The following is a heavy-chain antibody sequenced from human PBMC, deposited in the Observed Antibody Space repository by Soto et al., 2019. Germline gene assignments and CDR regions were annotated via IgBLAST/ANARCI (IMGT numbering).Heavy chain of an antibody. D-gene: IGHD3-3*01. J-gene: IGHJ2*01. Sequence: EVQLVESGGGLVQPGESLRLSCAASGFIFSNYWMTWVRQAPGKGLEWVANIKQDGSERYYVDSVKGRFTTSRDNPKNSLYLQMDSLRAEDTAVYYCAKDRDFWSGYWYFDLWGRGTLVTVSS. V-gene: IGHV3-7*01. CDR2: IKQDGSER. CDR3: AKDRDFWSGYWYFDL. CDR1: GFIFSNYW.